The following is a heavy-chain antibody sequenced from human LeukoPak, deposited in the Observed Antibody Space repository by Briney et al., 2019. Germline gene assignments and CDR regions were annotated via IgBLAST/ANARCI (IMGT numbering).Heavy chain of an antibody. CDR1: GFTFSSYG. Sequence: PGRSLRLSCAASGFTFSSYGMHWVRQAPGKGLEWVAVISYGGSNKYYADSVKGRFTISRDNSKNTLYLQMNSLRAEDTTVYYCARVGYYASGPFSYFDYWGQGTLVTVSS. CDR3: ARVGYYASGPFSYFDY. V-gene: IGHV3-30*03. J-gene: IGHJ4*02. CDR2: ISYGGSNK. D-gene: IGHD3-10*01.